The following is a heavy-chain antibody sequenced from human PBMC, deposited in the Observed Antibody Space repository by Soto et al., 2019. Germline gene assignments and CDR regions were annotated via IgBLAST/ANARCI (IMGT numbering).Heavy chain of an antibody. V-gene: IGHV3-23*01. J-gene: IGHJ6*02. CDR1: GFTFSSYA. CDR2: ISGSGGST. D-gene: IGHD2-15*01. CDR3: AKSPRVCSGGSCYYYYGMDV. Sequence: PGGSLRLSCAASGFTFSSYAMSWVRQAPGKGLEWVSAISGSGGSTYYADSVKGRFTISRDNSKNTLYLQMNSLRAEDTAVYYCAKSPRVCSGGSCYYYYGMDVWGQGTTVTV.